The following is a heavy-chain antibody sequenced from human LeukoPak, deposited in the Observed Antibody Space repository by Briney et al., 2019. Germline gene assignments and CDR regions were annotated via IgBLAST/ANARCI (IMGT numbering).Heavy chain of an antibody. V-gene: IGHV3-74*01. CDR2: INSDGSST. CDR1: GFTFSTYW. Sequence: PGGSLRLSCAASGFTFSTYWMHRVRQAPGKGLVWVSRINSDGSSTSYADSVKGRFTISRDNAKNTLYLQMNSLRAEDTAVYYCARHSGSNQYFDYWGQGTLVTVSS. CDR3: ARHSGSNQYFDY. D-gene: IGHD1-26*01. J-gene: IGHJ4*02.